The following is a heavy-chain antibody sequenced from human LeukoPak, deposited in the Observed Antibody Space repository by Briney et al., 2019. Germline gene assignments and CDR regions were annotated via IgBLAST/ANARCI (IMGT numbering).Heavy chain of an antibody. CDR3: ARDYDFWSGYYNGDWFDP. D-gene: IGHD3-3*01. V-gene: IGHV1-2*02. CDR1: GYTFTGYY. Sequence: ASVKVSGKASGYTFTGYYMHWVRQAPGQGLEWMGWINPNSGGTNYAQKFQGRVTMTRDTSISTAYMELSRLRSDDTAVYYCARDYDFWSGYYNGDWFDPWGQGTLVTVSS. CDR2: INPNSGGT. J-gene: IGHJ5*02.